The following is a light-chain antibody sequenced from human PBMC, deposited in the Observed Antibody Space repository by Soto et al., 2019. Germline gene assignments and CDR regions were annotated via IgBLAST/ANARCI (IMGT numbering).Light chain of an antibody. J-gene: IGKJ1*01. Sequence: DIQLTQSPSFLSASVGDRVTITCRASQGIAGSLAWYQQKPGKPPKLLIYKASTLKSGVPSRFSGSGSGTEFTLTISSLQPDDFATYYCQHYNSYSEAFGQGTKVDIK. V-gene: IGKV1-5*03. CDR1: QGIAGS. CDR3: QHYNSYSEA. CDR2: KAS.